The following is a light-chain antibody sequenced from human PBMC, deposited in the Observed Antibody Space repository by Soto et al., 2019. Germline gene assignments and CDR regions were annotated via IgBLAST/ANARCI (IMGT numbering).Light chain of an antibody. V-gene: IGKV3D-15*01. CDR3: QQYNKWRT. Sequence: LSLSTRASSALSFSASPSVSSYLAWYQQPPGQAPRLLIYDASKRATGIPARFSGSGSGTESPLTISRLQSEDFAVYYRQQYNKWRTFGQGPKVDI. CDR2: DAS. CDR1: PSVSSY. J-gene: IGKJ1*01.